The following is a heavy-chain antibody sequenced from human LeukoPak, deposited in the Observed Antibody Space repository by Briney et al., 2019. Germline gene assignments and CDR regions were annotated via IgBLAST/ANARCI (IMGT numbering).Heavy chain of an antibody. Sequence: GGSLRLSCAASGFTFSSYSMNWVRQAPGKGLEWVSYISSSSSTIYYADSVKGRFTISRDNSKNTLYLQMNSLRAEDTAVYYCAKDDRIAAAATNDYWGQGTLVTVSS. J-gene: IGHJ4*02. CDR2: ISSSSSTI. CDR3: AKDDRIAAAATNDY. V-gene: IGHV3-48*01. D-gene: IGHD6-13*01. CDR1: GFTFSSYS.